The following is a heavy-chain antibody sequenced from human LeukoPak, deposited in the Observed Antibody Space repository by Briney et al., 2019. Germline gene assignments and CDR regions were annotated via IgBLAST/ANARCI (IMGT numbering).Heavy chain of an antibody. V-gene: IGHV4-30-2*01. D-gene: IGHD6-13*01. J-gene: IGHJ3*02. Sequence: PSQTLSLTCTVSGGSISSGGYYWSWIRQPPGKGLEWIGYIYHSGSTYYNPSLKSRVTISVDTSKNQFSLRLSSVTAADTAVYYCAREKGTGYSSRVGAFDIWGQGTMVTVSS. CDR2: IYHSGST. CDR1: GGSISSGGYY. CDR3: AREKGTGYSSRVGAFDI.